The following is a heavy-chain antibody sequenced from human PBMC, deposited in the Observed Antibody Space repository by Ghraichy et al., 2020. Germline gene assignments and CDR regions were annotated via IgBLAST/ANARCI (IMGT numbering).Heavy chain of an antibody. D-gene: IGHD5-18*01. CDR2: ISYDGSNK. CDR1: GFTFSNYA. J-gene: IGHJ5*02. CDR3: ASVPRDAAMVGWFDP. V-gene: IGHV3-30-3*01. Sequence: LSLTCAASGFTFSNYAMHWVRQAPGKGLEWVAVISYDGSNKFYADSVKGRFTISRDNSKNTVYLQMNSLRAEDTAVYFCASVPRDAAMVGWFDPWGQGTLVTVSS.